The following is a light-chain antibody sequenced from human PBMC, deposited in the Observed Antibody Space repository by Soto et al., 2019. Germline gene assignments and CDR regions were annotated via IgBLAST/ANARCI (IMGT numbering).Light chain of an antibody. CDR3: QQYGSSPIT. V-gene: IGKV3-20*01. CDR1: QSVSSSY. J-gene: IGKJ5*01. CDR2: GAS. Sequence: EVGLTQSPGTLSLSPGERATRAWRASQSVSSSYLAWDQQKPGQAPRLLVYGASSRATGVPDRFSGSGSGTDFTLSISRQEPEDFAVYYCQQYGSSPITFGQGTRLEI.